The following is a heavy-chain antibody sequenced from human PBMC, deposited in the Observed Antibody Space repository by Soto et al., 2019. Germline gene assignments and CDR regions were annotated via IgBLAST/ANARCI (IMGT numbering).Heavy chain of an antibody. D-gene: IGHD3-22*01. CDR3: ASSPWRYYDSSGYYYFDY. Sequence: ASVKVSCKASGYTFTGYYMHWVRQAPGQGLEWMGWINPNSGGTNYAQKFQGRVTMTRDTSISTAYMELSRPRSDDTAVYYCASSPWRYYDSSGYYYFDYWGQGTLVTVSS. J-gene: IGHJ4*02. CDR1: GYTFTGYY. V-gene: IGHV1-2*02. CDR2: INPNSGGT.